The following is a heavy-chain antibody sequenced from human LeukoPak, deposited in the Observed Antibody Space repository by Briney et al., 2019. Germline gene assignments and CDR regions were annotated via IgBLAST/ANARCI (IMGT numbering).Heavy chain of an antibody. D-gene: IGHD1-1*01. J-gene: IGHJ4*02. Sequence: ASVKVSCKASGYTSTSHHINWVRQAAGQGFEWMGWMNPDTGNTVYAQKFQGRVTMTWDTSISTAYMELDSLRSEDTAVYYCARGRPTNLDGIYWGQGTLVTVSS. V-gene: IGHV1-8*01. CDR2: MNPDTGNT. CDR1: GYTSTSHH. CDR3: ARGRPTNLDGIY.